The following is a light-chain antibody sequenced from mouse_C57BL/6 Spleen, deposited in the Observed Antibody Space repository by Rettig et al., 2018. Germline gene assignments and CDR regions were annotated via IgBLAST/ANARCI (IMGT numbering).Light chain of an antibody. Sequence: MTCSASSSINYMHWYQQKPGTSPKRWLYDTSTLASGVPARFSGSGSGTSYSLTISSLETEDAATYYCHQRSSWTFGGGTKLEIK. J-gene: IGKJ1*01. CDR3: HQRSSWT. V-gene: IGKV4-70*01. CDR1: SSINY. CDR2: DTS.